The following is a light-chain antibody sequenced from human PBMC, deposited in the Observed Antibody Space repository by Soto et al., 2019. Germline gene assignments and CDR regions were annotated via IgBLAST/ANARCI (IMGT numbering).Light chain of an antibody. J-gene: IGLJ3*02. V-gene: IGLV2-14*01. Sequence: QSVLTQPASVSGSPGQSITISCTGTNSYVGGYNFVSWYQQHPGKAPKLMIYEVNKRPSGVSNRFSGSKSANTASLTISGLQAEDEADYYCSSYTSSNTLVFGGGTKLTVL. CDR1: NSYVGGYNF. CDR3: SSYTSSNTLV. CDR2: EVN.